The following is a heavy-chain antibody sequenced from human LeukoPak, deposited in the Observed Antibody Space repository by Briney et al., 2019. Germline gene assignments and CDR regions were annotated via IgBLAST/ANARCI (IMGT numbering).Heavy chain of an antibody. D-gene: IGHD1-26*01. CDR2: IYSGGST. V-gene: IGHV3-66*01. J-gene: IGHJ5*01. CDR1: GFTVSSHY. CDR3: ARTPLEWGALGWFDS. Sequence: PGGSLRLSCAASGFTVSSHYMSWVRQAPGKGLEWVSVIYSGGSTYYPDSVKGRFTVSRDTSMNTVYLQLNSLRDDDTAMYFCARTPLEWGALGWFDSWGQGTLVTVSS.